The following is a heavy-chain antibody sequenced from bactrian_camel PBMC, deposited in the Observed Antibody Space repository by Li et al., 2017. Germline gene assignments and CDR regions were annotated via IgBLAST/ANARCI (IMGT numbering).Heavy chain of an antibody. CDR1: GFSFRSHA. J-gene: IGHJ4*01. CDR2: IDGVLTRGTYDT. D-gene: IGHD5*01. Sequence: HVQLVESGGGLVQPGGRLTLSCAASGFSFRSHAMSWVRQAPGKNLEWVSTIDGVLTRGTYDTFYANSVKGRFNVSRDNAKNTLYLVMNSLKPEDTAMYYCAKLGTRWSEFPYWGQGTQVTVS. V-gene: IGHV3S1*01. CDR3: AKLGTRWSEFPY.